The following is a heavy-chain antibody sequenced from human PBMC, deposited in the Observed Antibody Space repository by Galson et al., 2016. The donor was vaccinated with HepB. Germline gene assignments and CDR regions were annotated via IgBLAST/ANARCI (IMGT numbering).Heavy chain of an antibody. J-gene: IGHJ4*02. Sequence: SVKVSCKASGYTFTSYPMHWVRQAPGQSLEYMGWINTGNGNTKFSQKFQGRVSMTRDTSASTVYLVLYSLTSADPAVYYCARERLYSGYDFDSWGQGTLVTVST. CDR1: GYTFTSYP. D-gene: IGHD5-12*01. V-gene: IGHV1-3*04. CDR3: ARERLYSGYDFDS. CDR2: INTGNGNT.